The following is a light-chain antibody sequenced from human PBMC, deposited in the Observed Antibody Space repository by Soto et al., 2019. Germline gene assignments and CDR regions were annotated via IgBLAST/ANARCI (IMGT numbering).Light chain of an antibody. J-gene: IGKJ4*01. CDR2: DAS. CDR1: QSIRTW. Sequence: DIQMTQSPSTLSAFVGDRVTITCRASQSIRTWLAWYQHKPGKAPQLLIFDASSLASGVPSRFSGSGSGTQFSLAKSSLQPDDLAAYFSQLCSGYPLAFGGGTKVDIK. CDR3: QLCSGYPLA. V-gene: IGKV1-5*01.